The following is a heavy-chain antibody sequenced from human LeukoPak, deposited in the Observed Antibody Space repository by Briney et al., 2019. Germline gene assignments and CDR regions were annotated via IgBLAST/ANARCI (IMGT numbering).Heavy chain of an antibody. CDR2: MNPNSGNT. V-gene: IGHV1-8*01. D-gene: IGHD6-19*01. CDR1: GYTFTTYD. Sequence: GASVKVSCKASGYTFTTYDINWVRQATGQGLEWMGWMNPNSGNTGYTQKFQGRVTMTRNTSISTAYMELSSLRSEDTAVYYCARGRGSGHKDNWFDPWGQGTLVTVSS. J-gene: IGHJ5*02. CDR3: ARGRGSGHKDNWFDP.